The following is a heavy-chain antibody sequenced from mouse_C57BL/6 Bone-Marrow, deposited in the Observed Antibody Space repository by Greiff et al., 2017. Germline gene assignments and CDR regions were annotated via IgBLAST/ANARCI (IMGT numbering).Heavy chain of an antibody. J-gene: IGHJ4*01. CDR2: ISSGGSYT. CDR3: ARDYYGSSYDYAMDY. V-gene: IGHV5-6*01. Sequence: EVQLVESGGDLVKPGGSLKLSCAASGFTFSSYGMSWVRQTPDKRLEWVATISSGGSYTYYPDSVKGRFTISRDNATNTLYLQMSSLKSEGTAMYYCARDYYGSSYDYAMDYWGQGTSVTVSS. D-gene: IGHD1-1*01. CDR1: GFTFSSYG.